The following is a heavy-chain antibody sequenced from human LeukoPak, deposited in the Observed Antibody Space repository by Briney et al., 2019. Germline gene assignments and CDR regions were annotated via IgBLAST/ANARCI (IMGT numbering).Heavy chain of an antibody. CDR3: ARTTLEGFDY. Sequence: SETLSLTCAVSGYSIRSGYYWGWIRQPPAKGLEWIASINHNGNIYHNPSLKSRVTMSVDTSRDQFSLRLSSVTAADTAFYYCARTTLEGFDYWGQGTLVTVSS. CDR2: INHNGNI. CDR1: GYSIRSGYY. J-gene: IGHJ4*02. D-gene: IGHD1-1*01. V-gene: IGHV4-38-2*01.